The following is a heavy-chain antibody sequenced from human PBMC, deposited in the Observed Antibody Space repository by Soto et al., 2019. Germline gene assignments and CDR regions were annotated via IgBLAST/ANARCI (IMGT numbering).Heavy chain of an antibody. D-gene: IGHD3-10*01. CDR1: GYTFTSYG. CDR3: ASGWFGEFVYYFDY. J-gene: IGHJ4*02. V-gene: IGHV1-18*01. Sequence: QVQLVQSGAEVKKPGASVKVSCKPSGYTFTSYGISWVRQPPGQGLEWMGWISAYNGNTNYALKLQGRVTMTTDTSTSTAYMELRSLRSDDTAVYYCASGWFGEFVYYFDYWGQGTLVTVSS. CDR2: ISAYNGNT.